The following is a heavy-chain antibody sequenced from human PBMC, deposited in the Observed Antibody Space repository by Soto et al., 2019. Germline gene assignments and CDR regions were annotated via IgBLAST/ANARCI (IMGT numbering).Heavy chain of an antibody. Sequence: QVQLVESGGGVVQPGRSLRLSCAASGFTFSSYGMHWVRQAPGKGLEWVAVISYDGSNKYYADYVKGRFTISRDNSKNTLYLQMNSLRAEDTAVYYCAKDRLDYGGNLFDYWGQGTLVTVSS. CDR1: GFTFSSYG. J-gene: IGHJ4*02. D-gene: IGHD4-17*01. CDR3: AKDRLDYGGNLFDY. CDR2: ISYDGSNK. V-gene: IGHV3-30*18.